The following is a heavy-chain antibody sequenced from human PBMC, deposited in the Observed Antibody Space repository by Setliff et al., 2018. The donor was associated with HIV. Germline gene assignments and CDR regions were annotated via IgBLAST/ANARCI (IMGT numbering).Heavy chain of an antibody. D-gene: IGHD3-22*01. CDR2: IKQDGTEN. CDR3: ARVPPDRGGYSIFDS. J-gene: IGHJ4*02. V-gene: IGHV3-7*03. Sequence: QPGGSLRLSCAASGFTISHHWMTWVRQAPGKGLEWVANIKQDGTENYYVDPVKGRFTISRDNAKNSLYLQMNSLRAEDTAMYYCARVPPDRGGYSIFDSWGQGTLVTVSS. CDR1: GFTISHHW.